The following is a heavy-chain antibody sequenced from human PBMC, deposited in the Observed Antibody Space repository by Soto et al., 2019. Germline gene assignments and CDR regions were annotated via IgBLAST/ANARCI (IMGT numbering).Heavy chain of an antibody. CDR1: GGSFSGYY. J-gene: IGHJ4*02. V-gene: IGHV4-34*01. D-gene: IGHD6-6*01. CDR3: ARGRVEYSSSSGGTTFDY. CDR2: INHSGST. Sequence: QVQLQQWGAGLLKPSETLSLTCAVYGGSFSGYYWSWIRQPPGKGLEWIGEINHSGSTNYNPSLKRRVTISIDTDKNQFSLKQSSGPAADTAVYYCARGRVEYSSSSGGTTFDYWGQGTLVTVSS.